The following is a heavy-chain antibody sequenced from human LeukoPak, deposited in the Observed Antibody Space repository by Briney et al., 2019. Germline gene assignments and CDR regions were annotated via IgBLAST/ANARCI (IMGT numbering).Heavy chain of an antibody. J-gene: IGHJ4*02. Sequence: SVKVSCKASVGTFSSYAISWVRQAPGQGLEWMGRIIPILGIANYAQKFQGRVTITADKSTSTAYMELSSLRSEDTAVYYCARDADVDIPYYFDYWGQGTLVTVSS. V-gene: IGHV1-69*04. D-gene: IGHD2-2*03. CDR3: ARDADVDIPYYFDY. CDR2: IIPILGIA. CDR1: VGTFSSYA.